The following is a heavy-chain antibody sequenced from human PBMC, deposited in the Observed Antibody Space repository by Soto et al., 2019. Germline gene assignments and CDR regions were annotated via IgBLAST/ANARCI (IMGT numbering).Heavy chain of an antibody. CDR3: ARDSVYYFDY. Sequence: GGSLRLSCAASGFTVSSNYMSWVRQAPGKGLEWVSVIYSGGSTYYADSVKGRFTISRHNSKNTLYLQMNSLRAEDTAGYYCARDSVYYFDYWGQGTLVTVSS. J-gene: IGHJ4*02. V-gene: IGHV3-53*04. CDR2: IYSGGST. CDR1: GFTVSSNY.